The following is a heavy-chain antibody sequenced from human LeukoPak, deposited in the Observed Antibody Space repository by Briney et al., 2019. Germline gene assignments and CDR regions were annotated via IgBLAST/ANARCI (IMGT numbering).Heavy chain of an antibody. CDR1: GGTFSSYA. Sequence: SVKVSCKASGGTFSSYAISWVRQAPGQGLEWMGGIIPIFGTANYEQKFQGRVTITADESTSTAYMELSSLRSEDTAVYYCARAKTMVRDSYYYYGMDVWGKGTTVTVSS. CDR3: ARAKTMVRDSYYYYGMDV. J-gene: IGHJ6*04. V-gene: IGHV1-69*13. CDR2: IIPIFGTA. D-gene: IGHD3-10*01.